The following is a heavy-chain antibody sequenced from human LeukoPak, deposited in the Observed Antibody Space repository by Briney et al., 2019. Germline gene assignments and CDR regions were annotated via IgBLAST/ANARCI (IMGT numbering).Heavy chain of an antibody. Sequence: SQTLSLTCTVSGGSTSSGSSYWSWIRQPAGKGLEWIGRMYTSGSTNYNPSLKSRVTISVDTSKNQFSLKMTSVTAADTAVYYCTRGSITVDHWGQGTLVTVSS. CDR1: GGSTSSGSSY. CDR3: TRGSITVDH. J-gene: IGHJ4*02. V-gene: IGHV4-61*02. D-gene: IGHD6-19*01. CDR2: MYTSGST.